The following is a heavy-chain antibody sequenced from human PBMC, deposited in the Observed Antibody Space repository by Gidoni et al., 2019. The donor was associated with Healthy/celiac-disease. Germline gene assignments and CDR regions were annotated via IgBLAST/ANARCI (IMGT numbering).Heavy chain of an antibody. D-gene: IGHD3-3*01. CDR1: GFTFSSYW. Sequence: EVQLVASGGGLVQPGGSLRLSCAASGFTFSSYWMHWVRQAPGKGLVWVSRIKSDGSSTSYADSVKGRFTISRDNAKNTLYLQMNSLRAEDTAVYYCARASTIFGVVIADDAFDIWGQGTMVTVSS. V-gene: IGHV3-74*01. J-gene: IGHJ3*02. CDR3: ARASTIFGVVIADDAFDI. CDR2: IKSDGSST.